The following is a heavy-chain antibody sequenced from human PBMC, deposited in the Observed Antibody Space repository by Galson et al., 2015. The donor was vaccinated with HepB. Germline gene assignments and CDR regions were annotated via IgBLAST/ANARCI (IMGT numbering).Heavy chain of an antibody. V-gene: IGHV3-48*01. Sequence: SLRLSCAASGFTFSSYSMNWVRQAPGKGLEWLSYTNTISTNIYYADSVRGRFTISRDNAKNSLYLQMNSLRAEDTAVYYCARGLLRLIDYWGQGTLVTVPS. CDR2: TNTISTNI. D-gene: IGHD1-26*01. J-gene: IGHJ4*02. CDR3: ARGLLRLIDY. CDR1: GFTFSSYS.